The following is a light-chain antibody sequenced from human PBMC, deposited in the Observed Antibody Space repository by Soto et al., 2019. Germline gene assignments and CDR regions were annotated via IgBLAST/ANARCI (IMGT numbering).Light chain of an antibody. CDR2: EES. CDR1: QDISKN. Sequence: IQMTQSPSSLSASVGDRATITCQASQDISKNLNWNQQKPGKAPKLLIYEESSVQTGVPSTFSGSGAGTHFTFTISSMPPEDIATYYCQQDANLRPITFGQGTRLEIK. J-gene: IGKJ5*01. V-gene: IGKV1-33*01. CDR3: QQDANLRPIT.